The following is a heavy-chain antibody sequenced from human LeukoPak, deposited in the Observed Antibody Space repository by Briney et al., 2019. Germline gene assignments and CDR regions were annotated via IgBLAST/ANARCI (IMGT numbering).Heavy chain of an antibody. D-gene: IGHD3-3*01. CDR1: GFTFSSYA. Sequence: PGGSLRLSCAASGFTFSSYAMSWVRQAPGKGLEWVSAISGSGGSTYYADSVKGRFTISRDNSKNTPYLQMNSLRAEDTAVYYCAKGSEMWSGYNYYMDVWGKGTTVTVSS. CDR3: AKGSEMWSGYNYYMDV. J-gene: IGHJ6*03. CDR2: ISGSGGST. V-gene: IGHV3-23*01.